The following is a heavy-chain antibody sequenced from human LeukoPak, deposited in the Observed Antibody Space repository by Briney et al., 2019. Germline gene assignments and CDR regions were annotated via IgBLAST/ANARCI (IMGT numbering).Heavy chain of an antibody. D-gene: IGHD3-9*01. CDR2: IYYSGST. CDR1: GGSISNYY. Sequence: SETLSLTCTVSGGSISNYYWSWIRQPPGKGLEWTGYIYYSGSTNYNPSLKSRVTISVDTSKNQFSLKLTPVTATDTALYYCARQGAILTGYPYWYFDLWGRGTLVTVSS. J-gene: IGHJ2*01. V-gene: IGHV4-59*08. CDR3: ARQGAILTGYPYWYFDL.